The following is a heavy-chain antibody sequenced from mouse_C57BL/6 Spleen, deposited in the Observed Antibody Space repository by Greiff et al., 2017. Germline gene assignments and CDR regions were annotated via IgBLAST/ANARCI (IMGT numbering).Heavy chain of an antibody. V-gene: IGHV1-85*01. CDR2: IYPRDGST. J-gene: IGHJ3*01. CDR3: ARGEAY. Sequence: VKLVESGPELVKPGASVKLSCKASGYTFTSYDITWVKQRPGQGLEWIGWIYPRDGSTKYNEKFKGKATLTVDTSSSTAYMELHSLTSEDSAVYFCARGEAYWGQGTLVTVSA. CDR1: GYTFTSYD.